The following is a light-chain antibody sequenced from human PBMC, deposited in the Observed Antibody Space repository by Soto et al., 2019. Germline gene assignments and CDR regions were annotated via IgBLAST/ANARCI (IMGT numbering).Light chain of an antibody. Sequence: EIVMTQYPAPLSVSPGGRATLSCRASQNIGNNLAWYQHKPGQAPRVLIYDTSTRAAGIPARFSGSGSETNFTLTIITLQSEDFAVYYCQQYNTWRSITFGQGTRLESK. CDR3: QQYNTWRSIT. CDR1: QNIGNN. CDR2: DTS. V-gene: IGKV3-15*01. J-gene: IGKJ5*01.